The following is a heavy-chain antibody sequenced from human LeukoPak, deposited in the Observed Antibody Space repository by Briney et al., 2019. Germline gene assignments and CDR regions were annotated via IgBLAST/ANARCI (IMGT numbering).Heavy chain of an antibody. CDR3: ARDIRAYYYMDV. CDR1: GGSISSSSYY. J-gene: IGHJ6*03. CDR2: IYYSGST. Sequence: SETLSLTCTVSGGSISSSSYYWGWIRHPPGKGLEWIGSIYYSGSTYYIPSLKSRVTISVDTSKNQFSLKLSSVTAADTAVYYCARDIRAYYYMDVWGKGTTVTVSS. V-gene: IGHV4-39*07.